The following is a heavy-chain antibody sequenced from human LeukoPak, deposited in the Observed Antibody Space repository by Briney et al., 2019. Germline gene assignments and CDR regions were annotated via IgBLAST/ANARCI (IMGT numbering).Heavy chain of an antibody. J-gene: IGHJ6*02. V-gene: IGHV3-30*02. CDR2: IRYDGSNK. Sequence: PGGSLRLSCAASGFTFSSYGMHWVRQAPGKGLEWVAFIRYDGSNKYYADSVKGRFTISRDNSKNTLYLQMNSLRAEDTAVYYCARDPFTQHYYGSGSREGGYYYYYGMDVWGQRTTVTVSS. CDR1: GFTFSSYG. D-gene: IGHD3-10*01. CDR3: ARDPFTQHYYGSGSREGGYYYYYGMDV.